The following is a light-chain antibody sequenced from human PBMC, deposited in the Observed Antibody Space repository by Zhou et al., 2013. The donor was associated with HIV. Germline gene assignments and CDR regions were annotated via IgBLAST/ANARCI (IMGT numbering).Light chain of an antibody. CDR3: QQSYSVPPT. Sequence: DIQMTQSPSSLSESVGDRVTITCRASQSISSHLNWYQQKPGKAPKLLIYAVSSLHSGVPSRFSGSGSGADFTLTINSLQPEDFATYFCQQSYSVPPTFGQGTKLEI. CDR2: AVS. V-gene: IGKV1-39*01. J-gene: IGKJ2*01. CDR1: QSISSH.